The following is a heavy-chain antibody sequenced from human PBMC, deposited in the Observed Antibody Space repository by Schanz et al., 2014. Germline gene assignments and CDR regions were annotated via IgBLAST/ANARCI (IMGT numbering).Heavy chain of an antibody. CDR1: GFTFSSYG. CDR3: AKEDRNHNSDYVY. J-gene: IGHJ4*02. V-gene: IGHV3-33*06. CDR2: IWYDGSNE. D-gene: IGHD3-22*01. Sequence: QVQLVESGGGVVQPGRSLRLSCAASGFTFSSYGMHWVRQAPGKGLEWVAVIWYDGSNEYYADSVKGRFTISRDDSKNTLYLQMNSLRPEDTAVYYCAKEDRNHNSDYVYWGQGTLVTVSS.